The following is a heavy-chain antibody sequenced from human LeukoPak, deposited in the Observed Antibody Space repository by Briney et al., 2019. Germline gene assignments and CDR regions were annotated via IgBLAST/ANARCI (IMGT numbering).Heavy chain of an antibody. CDR3: ARRGTTYCTVDSCHPNWFDP. D-gene: IGHD2-15*01. V-gene: IGHV3-11*03. Sequence: GGSLRLSCAASGLTCSDWYMTWIRQAPGRGMKWISYINGSSSDTKYADSVKGRFTISRDNAKNSVYLLMNSLRAEDTAVYYCARRGTTYCTVDSCHPNWFDPWGQGTLVTVSS. J-gene: IGHJ5*02. CDR2: INGSSSDT. CDR1: GLTCSDWY.